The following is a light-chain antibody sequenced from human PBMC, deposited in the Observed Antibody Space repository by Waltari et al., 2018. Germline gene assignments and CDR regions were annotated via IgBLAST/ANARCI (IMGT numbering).Light chain of an antibody. Sequence: DVVLTQSPLSLPVTLGQPASISCRSSQSLVHSNGNTYLSWLQQRPGQSPRRLIYEVSNRDSVVPDRFSGSGSGTDFTLKISRVEAEDIGVYYCMQGTHWPPWTFGQGTKVEIK. J-gene: IGKJ1*01. V-gene: IGKV2-30*02. CDR1: QSLVHSNGNTY. CDR3: MQGTHWPPWT. CDR2: EVS.